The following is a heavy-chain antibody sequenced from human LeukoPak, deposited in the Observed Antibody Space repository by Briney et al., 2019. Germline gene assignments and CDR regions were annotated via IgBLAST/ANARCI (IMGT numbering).Heavy chain of an antibody. J-gene: IGHJ5*01. Sequence: GGSLRLSCVASGFSFGNYAMSWVRQAPGKGLQWGSQISGTGGATWYAGFARDRFTISRDNSKKTLYLQMSGLRVEDTAMYYCVKDPRGTYGTNWFVSWGQGTLLIVSS. D-gene: IGHD2-21*01. CDR3: VKDPRGTYGTNWFVS. V-gene: IGHV3-23*01. CDR2: ISGTGGAT. CDR1: GFSFGNYA.